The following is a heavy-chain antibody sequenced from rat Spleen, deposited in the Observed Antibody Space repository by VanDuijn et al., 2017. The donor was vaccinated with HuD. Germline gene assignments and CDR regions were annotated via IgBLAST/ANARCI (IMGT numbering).Heavy chain of an antibody. CDR2: ISSDGGRN. V-gene: IGHV5-7*01. Sequence: EVQLVESGGGLVQPGRSLKLSCAASGFTFSDYYMAWVRQAPTKGLEWVATISSDGGRNFYRDSVKGRFTISRDNAKSSLYLQMDSLRSEDTATYYGGRGVGTNYFDYWGQGVMVTVSS. D-gene: IGHD4-3*01. J-gene: IGHJ2*01. CDR3: GRGVGTNYFDY. CDR1: GFTFSDYY.